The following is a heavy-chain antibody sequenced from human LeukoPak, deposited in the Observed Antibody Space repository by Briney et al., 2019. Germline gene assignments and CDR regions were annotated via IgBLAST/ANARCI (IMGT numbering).Heavy chain of an antibody. CDR3: ARGPGQLTSECFDS. CDR1: DSSISSDSY. CDR2: IYPTDIT. D-gene: IGHD6-13*01. Sequence: SETLSLNCTVSDSSISSDSYWSWIRQPAGKGLEWIGRIYPTDITTYNPSLKSRVTLSVDTSKNQFSLKVNSVTAADAAVYYCARGPGQLTSECFDSWGQGILVTVSS. J-gene: IGHJ5*01. V-gene: IGHV4-4*07.